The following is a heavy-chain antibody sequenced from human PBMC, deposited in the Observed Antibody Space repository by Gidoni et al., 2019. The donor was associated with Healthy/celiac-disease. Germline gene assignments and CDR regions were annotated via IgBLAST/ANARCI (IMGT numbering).Heavy chain of an antibody. CDR3: ARERYCSGGSCGGMDV. V-gene: IGHV3-30*03. D-gene: IGHD2-15*01. J-gene: IGHJ6*02. CDR1: GFTFSSYG. Sequence: QVQLVESGGGVVQPGRSLRLSCAASGFTFSSYGMHWVRQAPGKGLEWVAVISYDGSNKYYADSVKGRFTISRDNSKNTLYLQMNSLRAEDTAVYYCARERYCSGGSCGGMDVWGQGTTVTVSS. CDR2: ISYDGSNK.